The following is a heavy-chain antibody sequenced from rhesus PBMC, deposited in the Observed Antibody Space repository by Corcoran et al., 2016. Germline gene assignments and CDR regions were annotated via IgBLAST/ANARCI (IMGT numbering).Heavy chain of an antibody. V-gene: IGHV4-160*01. Sequence: QVQLQESGPGLVKPSETLSLTCAASGGSFSSSWWGWIRQPPGKGLEWIGSIYGSSGSTEYNPSLKSRATISRDTSKNQFSLKLSSVTAADTAVYYCARGIHCSDSGCSLPWGQGVLVTVSS. D-gene: IGHD2-33*01. J-gene: IGHJ4*01. CDR1: GGSFSSSW. CDR2: IYGSSGST. CDR3: ARGIHCSDSGCSLP.